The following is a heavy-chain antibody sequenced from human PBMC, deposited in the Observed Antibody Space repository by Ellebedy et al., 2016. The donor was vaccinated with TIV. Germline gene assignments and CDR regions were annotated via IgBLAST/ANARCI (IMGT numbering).Heavy chain of an antibody. CDR3: ARDSPDRWTPFDH. J-gene: IGHJ4*02. CDR1: GFSFSSYG. Sequence: PGGSLRLSCAASGFSFSSYGMHWVRQSPGKGLEWMAFIWYDGTDESYAESVEGRFSISRDNSQNTLSLHMKSLRAEDTAIYYFARDSPDRWTPFDHWGQGTVVAVSS. V-gene: IGHV3-33*01. CDR2: IWYDGTDE. D-gene: IGHD4-23*01.